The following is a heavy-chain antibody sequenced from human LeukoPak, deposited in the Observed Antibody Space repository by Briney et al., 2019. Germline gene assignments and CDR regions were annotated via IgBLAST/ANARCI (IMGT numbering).Heavy chain of an antibody. J-gene: IGHJ4*02. CDR3: ASLWGSSSGPPKYYFDH. V-gene: IGHV4-59*08. CDR1: GGSISNYY. Sequence: SETLSLTCSVSGGSISNYYWSWIRQPPGKGLEWFGYISYSGTTNYNPSLKSRVAMSMDTSKNQFSLELNSVTAADTAVYYCASLWGSSSGPPKYYFDHWGQGTPVTVSS. CDR2: ISYSGTT. D-gene: IGHD7-27*01.